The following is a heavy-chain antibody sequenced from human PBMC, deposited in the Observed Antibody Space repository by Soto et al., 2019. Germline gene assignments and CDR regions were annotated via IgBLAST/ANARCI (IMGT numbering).Heavy chain of an antibody. CDR2: ISGSGSRA. V-gene: IGHV3-23*01. D-gene: IGHD6-19*01. Sequence: DVQLSESGGHLVQPGGSLRLSCAASGFTFTNYAMRWVRQAPGKGLDWVSEISGSGSRAFYSDTVKGRFTISRDNSNNTLYLQMNSLRVEDTAIYYCAKAPLAVADTLRYSQYWGQGTLVTVSS. CDR3: AKAPLAVADTLRYSQY. CDR1: GFTFTNYA. J-gene: IGHJ1*01.